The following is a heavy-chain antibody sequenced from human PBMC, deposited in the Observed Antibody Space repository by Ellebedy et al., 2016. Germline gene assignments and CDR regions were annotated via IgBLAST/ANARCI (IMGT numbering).Heavy chain of an antibody. J-gene: IGHJ4*02. Sequence: SETLSLXXAVYGGSFSGYYWSWIRQPPGKGLEWIGEINHSGSTNYNPSLKSRVTISVDTSKNQFSLKLSSVTAADTAVYYCARVSRMTDPPYYFDYWGQGTLVTVSS. D-gene: IGHD2-21*02. CDR3: ARVSRMTDPPYYFDY. CDR1: GGSFSGYY. CDR2: INHSGST. V-gene: IGHV4-34*01.